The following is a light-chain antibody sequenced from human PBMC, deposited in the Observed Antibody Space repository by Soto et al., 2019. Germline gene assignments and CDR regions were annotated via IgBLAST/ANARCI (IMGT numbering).Light chain of an antibody. J-gene: IGKJ1*01. CDR1: QSVSRN. CDR3: QQYNGWPLT. V-gene: IGKV3D-15*01. CDR2: DAS. Sequence: EIVLTQSPATLCLSPGERATLSCRASQSVSRNLAWYQQKPGQAPRLLIYDASNRATGIPARFSGTGSGTEFTLTISSLQSEDFALYYCQQYNGWPLTFGQGTKVDIK.